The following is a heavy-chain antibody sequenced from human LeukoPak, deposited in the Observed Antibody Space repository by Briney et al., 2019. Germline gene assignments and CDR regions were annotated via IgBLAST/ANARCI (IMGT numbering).Heavy chain of an antibody. J-gene: IGHJ3*02. V-gene: IGHV3-48*03. CDR2: ISGSGSTI. CDR3: ARAAPLYDYVWGSYRSDAFDI. Sequence: GGSLRLSCAASGFTFSSYEMNWVRQAPGKGLEWVSYISGSGSTIYYADSVKGRFTISRDNAKNSLYLQMNSLRAEDTAVYYCARAAPLYDYVWGSYRSDAFDIWGQGTMVTVSS. CDR1: GFTFSSYE. D-gene: IGHD3-16*02.